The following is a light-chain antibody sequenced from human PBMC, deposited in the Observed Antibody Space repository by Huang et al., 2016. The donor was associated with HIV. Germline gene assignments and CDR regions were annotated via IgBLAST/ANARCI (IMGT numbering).Light chain of an antibody. V-gene: IGKV3-20*01. Sequence: EIVLTPSPGTLSLSPGERATLSCRASQSVTSSYLAWYQQKPGQAPRLLIYGASSRTTGIPDRCSGSGSGTDFTLTISRLEPEDFAVYSCQQYGSSPITFGQGTRLEIK. CDR2: GAS. CDR1: QSVTSSY. J-gene: IGKJ5*01. CDR3: QQYGSSPIT.